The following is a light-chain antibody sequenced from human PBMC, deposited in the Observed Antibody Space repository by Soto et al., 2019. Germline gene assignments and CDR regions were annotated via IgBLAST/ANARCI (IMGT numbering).Light chain of an antibody. CDR2: GAS. V-gene: IGKV1-12*01. Sequence: DIQMTQSPSSVSASVGDRVTITCRASQGISTNLAWYQQKPGKAPKLLIYGASSLQSGVPSRFSGSGSGTDFTLTINSLQPEDFATYYCQQSYGSLTWTFGQGTKVDNK. CDR1: QGISTN. CDR3: QQSYGSLTWT. J-gene: IGKJ1*01.